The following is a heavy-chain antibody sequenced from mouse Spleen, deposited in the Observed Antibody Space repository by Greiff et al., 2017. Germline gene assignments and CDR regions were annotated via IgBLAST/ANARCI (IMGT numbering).Heavy chain of an antibody. D-gene: IGHD3-1*01. V-gene: IGHV1-42*01. J-gene: IGHJ4*01. Sequence: VQLQQSGPELVKPGASVKISCKASGYSFTGYYMNWVKQSPEKSLEWIGEINPSTGGTTYNQKFKAKATLTVDKSSSTAYMQLKSLTSEDSAVYYCARRTARASYYAMDYWGQGTSVTVSS. CDR2: INPSTGGT. CDR1: GYSFTGYY. CDR3: ARRTARASYYAMDY.